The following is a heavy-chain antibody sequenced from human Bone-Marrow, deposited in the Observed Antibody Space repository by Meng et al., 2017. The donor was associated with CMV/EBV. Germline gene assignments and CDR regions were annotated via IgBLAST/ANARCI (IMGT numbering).Heavy chain of an antibody. CDR3: ARDLSGEKDY. CDR2: IDTDGSIT. D-gene: IGHD3-3*01. Sequence: VERVESGGGLVQPGGSLRLSCAGSGYNFNNYWMHWVRQVPGKGLVWVSRIDTDGSITNYADSVKGRFTIYRDNTKKTLYLQMDSLRAEDTAIYYCARDLSGEKDYWGQGTLVTVSS. CDR1: GYNFNNYW. J-gene: IGHJ4*02. V-gene: IGHV3-74*01.